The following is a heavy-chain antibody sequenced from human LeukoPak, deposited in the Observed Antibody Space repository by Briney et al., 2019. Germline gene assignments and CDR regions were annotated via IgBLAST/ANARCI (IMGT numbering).Heavy chain of an antibody. D-gene: IGHD1-26*01. J-gene: IGHJ3*02. V-gene: IGHV4-39*07. Sequence: TSETLSLTCTVSGGSISSSSYYWGWIRQPPGKGLEWIGSIYYSGSTYYNPSLKSRVTISVDTSKNQFSLKLSSVTAADTAVYYCARAKNPTEWDPTLEAFDIWGQGTMVTVSS. CDR3: ARAKNPTEWDPTLEAFDI. CDR2: IYYSGST. CDR1: GGSISSSSYY.